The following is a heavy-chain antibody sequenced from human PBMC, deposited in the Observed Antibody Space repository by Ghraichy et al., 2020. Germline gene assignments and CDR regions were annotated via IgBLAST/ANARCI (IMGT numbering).Heavy chain of an antibody. V-gene: IGHV3-53*04. CDR3: VRTSGFYSFDY. D-gene: IGHD5-12*01. Sequence: GGSLRLSCATSGFTVSNNYMSWVRQTPGKGLEWVSIIYSDGSTYYGDSVKGRFTISRHNSKNTLYLQMNSLRTEDTAVYYCVRTSGFYSFDYWGQGTLVTVSS. CDR1: GFTVSNNY. J-gene: IGHJ4*02. CDR2: IYSDGST.